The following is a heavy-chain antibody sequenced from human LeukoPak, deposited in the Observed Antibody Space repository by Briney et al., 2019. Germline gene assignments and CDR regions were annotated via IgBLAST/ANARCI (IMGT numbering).Heavy chain of an antibody. D-gene: IGHD3-3*01. CDR1: GGSFSGYY. CDR3: ARDVGDFWSGFQYYFDY. V-gene: IGHV4-34*01. CDR2: INHSGST. Sequence: KPSETLSLTCAVYGGSFSGYYWSWIRQPPGKGLEWIGEINHSGSTNYNPSLKSRVTISVDTSKNQFSLKLSSVTAADTAVYYCARDVGDFWSGFQYYFDYWGQGTLVTVSS. J-gene: IGHJ4*02.